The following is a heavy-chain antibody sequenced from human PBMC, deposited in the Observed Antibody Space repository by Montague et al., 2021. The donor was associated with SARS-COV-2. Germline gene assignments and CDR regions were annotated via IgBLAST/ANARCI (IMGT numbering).Heavy chain of an antibody. V-gene: IGHV4-39*07. J-gene: IGHJ6*02. CDR3: ARDGCLRCGVLIGPRQYYYGMDV. CDR1: GGSISSSSYC. D-gene: IGHD3-9*01. Sequence: SETLSLTCTVSGGSISSSSYCWVWIRQPPGKGLEWIGSIYYSGSTYYNPSLKSRVTISVDTSKTQFSLKLSSVTAADTAVYYCARDGCLRCGVLIGPRQYYYGMDVWGQGTTVTVSS. CDR2: IYYSGST.